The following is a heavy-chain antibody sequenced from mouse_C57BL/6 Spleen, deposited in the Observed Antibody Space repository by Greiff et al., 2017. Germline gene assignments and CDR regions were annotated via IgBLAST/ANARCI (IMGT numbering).Heavy chain of an antibody. J-gene: IGHJ3*01. D-gene: IGHD2-4*01. CDR3: ARARYDYDEGPPECAD. V-gene: IGHV1-7*01. Sequence: QVHVKQSGAELAKPGASVKLSCKASGYTFTSYWMHWVKQRPGQGLEWIGYINPSSGYTKYNQKFKDKATLTAAKSSSTAYMQLSSLTYEDSAVYYCARARYDYDEGPPECADWGQGTLVTVSA. CDR1: GYTFTSYW. CDR2: INPSSGYT.